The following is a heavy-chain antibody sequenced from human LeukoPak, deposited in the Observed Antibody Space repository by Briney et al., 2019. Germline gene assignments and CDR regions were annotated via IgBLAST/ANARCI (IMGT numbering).Heavy chain of an antibody. V-gene: IGHV4-34*01. J-gene: IGHJ5*02. CDR2: INHSGSI. CDR3: ATGDVAARLGH. CDR1: GGSLSGDY. D-gene: IGHD6-6*01. Sequence: ASETLSLTCAVYGGSLSGDYLSWIRQPPGKGLEWIGEINHSGSISYNPSLKSRVTISVDTSKNQFSLKVTSVTAADTGVYYCATGDVAARLGHWGQRTLVTVPS.